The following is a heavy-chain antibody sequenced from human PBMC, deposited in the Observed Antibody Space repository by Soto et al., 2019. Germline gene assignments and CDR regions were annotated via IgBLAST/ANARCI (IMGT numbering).Heavy chain of an antibody. CDR1: GFTFSSYS. Sequence: GGSLRLSCAASGFTFSSYSMNWVRQAPGKGLEWVSYISSSSSTIYYADSVKGRFTISRDNAKNSLYLQMNSLRAEDTAVYYCARGGLNVVVPAAMSYYYTDVWGTAPMITVSS. CDR3: ARGGLNVVVPAAMSYYYTDV. J-gene: IGHJ6*03. V-gene: IGHV3-48*01. D-gene: IGHD2-2*01. CDR2: ISSSSSTI.